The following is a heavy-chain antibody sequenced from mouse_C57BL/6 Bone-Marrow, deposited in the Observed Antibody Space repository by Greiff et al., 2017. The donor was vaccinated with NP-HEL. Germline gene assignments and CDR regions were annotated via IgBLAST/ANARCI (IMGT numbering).Heavy chain of an antibody. D-gene: IGHD3-3*01. CDR3: ARGGDGNYYAMDY. Sequence: QVQLQQPGAELVKPGASVKMSCKASGYTFTSYWITWVKQRPGQGLEWIGDIYPGSGSTNYNQKFKSKATLPVDTSSSTAYMQLSSLTSEDSAVYYCARGGDGNYYAMDYWGQGTSVTVSS. CDR2: IYPGSGST. V-gene: IGHV1-55*01. J-gene: IGHJ4*01. CDR1: GYTFTSYW.